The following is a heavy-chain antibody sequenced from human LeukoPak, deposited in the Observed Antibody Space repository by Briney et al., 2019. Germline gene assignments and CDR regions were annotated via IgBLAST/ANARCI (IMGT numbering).Heavy chain of an antibody. V-gene: IGHV3-30*04. CDR2: ISYDGSNK. D-gene: IGHD6-13*01. Sequence: GGSLRLSCAASGFTFSRYAMHWVRQAPGKGLEWVAVISYDGSNKYYAGSVKGRFTISRDNSKNTLYLQMNSLRAEDTAVYYCARTGIAAAGTEGYYYYGMDVWGQGTTVTVSS. CDR1: GFTFSRYA. CDR3: ARTGIAAAGTEGYYYYGMDV. J-gene: IGHJ6*02.